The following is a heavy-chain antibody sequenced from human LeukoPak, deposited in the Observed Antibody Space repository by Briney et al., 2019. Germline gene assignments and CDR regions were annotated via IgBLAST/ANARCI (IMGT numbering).Heavy chain of an antibody. V-gene: IGHV4-59*08. CDR1: GGSISSYY. CDR3: ARSYYDSSDYYFTS. CDR2: IYYSGST. Sequence: PSETLSLTCTVSGGSISSYYWSWIRQPPGKGLEWIGYIYYSGSTNYNPSLKSRVTISVDTSKNQFPLKLSSVTAADMAVYYCARSYYDSSDYYFTSWGQGILVTVSS. D-gene: IGHD3-22*01. J-gene: IGHJ4*02.